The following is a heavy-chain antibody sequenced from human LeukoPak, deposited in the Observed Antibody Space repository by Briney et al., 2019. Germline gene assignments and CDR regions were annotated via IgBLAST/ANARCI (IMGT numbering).Heavy chain of an antibody. CDR1: GDSVSSNSAA. Sequence: SQTLSLTCAISGDSVSSNSAAWNWITQSPSRGLEWLGRTYYRSKWYNDYAVSVKSRITINPDTSKNQFSLQLNSVTPEDTAVYYCASTFLGHYMVKPNAFDYWGQGTLVTVSS. D-gene: IGHD3-3*02. CDR2: TYYRSKWYN. J-gene: IGHJ4*02. V-gene: IGHV6-1*01. CDR3: ASTFLGHYMVKPNAFDY.